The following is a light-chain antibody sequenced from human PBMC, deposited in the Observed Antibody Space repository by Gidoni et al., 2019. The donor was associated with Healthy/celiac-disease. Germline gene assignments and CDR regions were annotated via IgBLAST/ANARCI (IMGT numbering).Light chain of an antibody. CDR2: NAS. J-gene: IGKJ4*01. V-gene: IGKV1-33*01. CDR3: QQYDNLPLT. CDR1: QDISNY. Sequence: DIQVTQSQSSLSASVGDRVNITCQATQDISNYLNWYQQKPGKAPKLLIYNASNLETGVPSMFSGSVSVTDFTFTISSLQPEDIATYYCQQYDNLPLTFGGGTKVEIK.